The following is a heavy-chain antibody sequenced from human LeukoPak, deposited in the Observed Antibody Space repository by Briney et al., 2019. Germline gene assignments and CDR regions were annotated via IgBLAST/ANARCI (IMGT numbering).Heavy chain of an antibody. D-gene: IGHD4-17*01. V-gene: IGHV3-23*01. Sequence: GGSLRLSCAASGFTFSSNGMSWVRQAPGKGLEWVSSITGSGGNTYYADSVKGRFTISRDNSKNTLYLQMNSLRADDTAVYYCTKRSSTVTPKTYYFDYWGQGTLVTVFS. J-gene: IGHJ4*02. CDR1: GFTFSSNG. CDR2: ITGSGGNT. CDR3: TKRSSTVTPKTYYFDY.